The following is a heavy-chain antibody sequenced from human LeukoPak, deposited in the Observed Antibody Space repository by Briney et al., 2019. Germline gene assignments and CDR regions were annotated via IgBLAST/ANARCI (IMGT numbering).Heavy chain of an antibody. D-gene: IGHD3-10*01. Sequence: GGSLRLSCAASGFTFSHFAMSWVRQAPGKGPHWVSTISGSGNKTYDADSVKGRFTISRDNSKNTLYLQMTGLRAEGTAVYYCAKLKRVGIAPFDDWGQGILVTVSS. CDR2: ISGSGNKT. CDR3: AKLKRVGIAPFDD. J-gene: IGHJ4*02. V-gene: IGHV3-23*01. CDR1: GFTFSHFA.